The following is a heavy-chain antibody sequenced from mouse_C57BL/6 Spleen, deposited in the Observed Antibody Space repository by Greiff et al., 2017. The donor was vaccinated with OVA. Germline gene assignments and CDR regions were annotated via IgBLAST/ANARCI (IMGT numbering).Heavy chain of an antibody. J-gene: IGHJ1*03. Sequence: EVQLVESGGGLVKPGGSLKLSCAASGFTFSDYGMHWVRQAPEKGLEWVAYISSGSSTIYYADSVKGRFTISRDNAKNTLFLQMTSLRSEDTAMYYCSSNYGTPRYFDVWGTGTTVTVSS. CDR2: ISSGSSTI. D-gene: IGHD2-1*01. CDR1: GFTFSDYG. V-gene: IGHV5-17*01. CDR3: SSNYGTPRYFDV.